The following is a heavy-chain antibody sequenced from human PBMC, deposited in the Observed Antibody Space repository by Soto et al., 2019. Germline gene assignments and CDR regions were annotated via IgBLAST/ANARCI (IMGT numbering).Heavy chain of an antibody. CDR1: GFTFSNYA. J-gene: IGHJ6*02. Sequence: EVQLLESGGGLVQPGGSLRLSCGASGFTFSNYAMSWVRQAPGKGLEWVSDISGSGDSTYYADSVKGRFTISRDNSKNTPYLQMNSLRADDKAVYCWPTLGCSTIDCSERDIDVWGQGTTVTVSS. CDR2: ISGSGDST. D-gene: IGHD3-10*01. V-gene: IGHV3-23*01. CDR3: PTLGCSTIDCSERDIDV.